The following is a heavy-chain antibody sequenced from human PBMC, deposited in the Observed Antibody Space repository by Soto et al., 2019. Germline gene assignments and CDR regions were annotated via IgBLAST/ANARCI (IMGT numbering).Heavy chain of an antibody. CDR1: GGSISSYY. CDR2: IHTSGST. V-gene: IGHV4-4*07. CDR3: ARANDITPSE. Sequence: SETLSLTCSVSGGSISSYYWTWIRQPAGKGLEWIGRIHTSGSTNYNPSLKSRVTMSVDTSKKQFSLKVSSVTAADTAVYYCARANDITPSEWGQGTLVTVSS. J-gene: IGHJ4*02.